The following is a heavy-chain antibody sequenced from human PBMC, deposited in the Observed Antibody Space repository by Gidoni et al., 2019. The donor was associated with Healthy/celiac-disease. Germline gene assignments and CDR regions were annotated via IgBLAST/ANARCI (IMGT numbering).Heavy chain of an antibody. D-gene: IGHD3-22*01. CDR1: GFSLSTSGVG. CDR3: AHMERDYYDSSGYYFFLSDAFDI. CDR2: IYWNDDK. V-gene: IGHV2-5*01. Sequence: QITLKESGPTLVKPTQTLTLTCTFSGFSLSTSGVGVGWLRQPPGKALEWLALIYWNDDKRYSPSLKSRLTITKDTSKNQVVLTMTNMDPVDTATYYCAHMERDYYDSSGYYFFLSDAFDIWGQGTMVTVSS. J-gene: IGHJ3*02.